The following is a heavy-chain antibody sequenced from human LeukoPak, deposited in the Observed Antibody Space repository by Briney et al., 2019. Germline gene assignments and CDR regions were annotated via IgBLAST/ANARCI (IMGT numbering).Heavy chain of an antibody. D-gene: IGHD1-26*01. V-gene: IGHV4-59*11. J-gene: IGHJ5*02. CDR2: IYYSGST. CDR3: ARGGELHDWFDP. Sequence: SETLSLTCTVSGGSISSHYWSWIRQPPGKGLEYVGYIYYSGSTNYNPSLKSRVTISVDTSKNQFSLKLRSVTAADTAVYYCARGGELHDWFDPWGQGTLVTVSS. CDR1: GGSISSHY.